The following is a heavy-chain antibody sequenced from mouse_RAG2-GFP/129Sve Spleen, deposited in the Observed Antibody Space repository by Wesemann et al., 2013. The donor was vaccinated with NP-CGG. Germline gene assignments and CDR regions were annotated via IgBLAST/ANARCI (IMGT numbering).Heavy chain of an antibody. V-gene: IGHV1-18*01. D-gene: IGHD2-4*01. CDR3: ARHDYDGGGYFDY. J-gene: IGHJ2*01. Sequence: VKGKATLTVDKSSSTAYMELRSLTSEDTAVYYCARHDYDGGGYFDYWGQGTTLTVSS.